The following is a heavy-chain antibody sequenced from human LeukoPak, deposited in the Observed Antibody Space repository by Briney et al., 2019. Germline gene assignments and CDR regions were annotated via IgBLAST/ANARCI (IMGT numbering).Heavy chain of an antibody. V-gene: IGHV4-4*02. CDR2: ISLAGRT. D-gene: IGHD1-26*01. CDR1: GDSITTTNY. Sequence: SETLSLTCGVSGDSITTTNYWSWVRQPPGGGLEWIGEISLAGRTRYNPSLQSRVHISIDESKNHLYLNLASVTAADTAVYYCSRESGPFCPFGHWGQGTLVAVTS. J-gene: IGHJ4*02. CDR3: SRESGPFCPFGH.